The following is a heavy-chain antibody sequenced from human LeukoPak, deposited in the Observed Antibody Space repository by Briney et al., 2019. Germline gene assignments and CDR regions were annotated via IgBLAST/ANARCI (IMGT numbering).Heavy chain of an antibody. V-gene: IGHV1-2*02. J-gene: IGHJ6*02. CDR2: INPNSGGT. CDR1: GYTFTGYY. CDR3: ARDLSSSSGYYFPYGMDV. D-gene: IGHD3-22*01. Sequence: ASVKVSCKASGYTFTGYYVHWVRQAPGQGLEWMGWINPNSGGTNYAQKFQGRVTMTRDTSISTAYMELSRLRSDDTAVYYCARDLSSSSGYYFPYGMDVWGQGTTVTVSS.